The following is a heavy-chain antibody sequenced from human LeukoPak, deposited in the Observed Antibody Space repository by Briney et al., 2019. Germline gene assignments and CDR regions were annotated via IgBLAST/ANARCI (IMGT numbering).Heavy chain of an antibody. CDR2: IIPIFGTA. J-gene: IGHJ3*02. D-gene: IGHD3-22*01. Sequence: SVKVSCKASGGTFSSYAISWVRQAPGQGLEWMGGIIPIFGTANYAQKFQGRVTITTDESTSTAYMELSSLRSEDTAMYYCARAYDSSGCYRPAAAFDIWGQGTMVTVSS. CDR3: ARAYDSSGCYRPAAAFDI. CDR1: GGTFSSYA. V-gene: IGHV1-69*05.